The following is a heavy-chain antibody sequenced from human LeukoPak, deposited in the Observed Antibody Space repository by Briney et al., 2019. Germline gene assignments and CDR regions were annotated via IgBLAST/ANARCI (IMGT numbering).Heavy chain of an antibody. Sequence: SETLSLTCTVSGGSISSYYWSWIRQPPGKGLEWIGYIYTSGSTNYNPSLKSRVTISVDTSKNQFSLKLSSVTAADTAVYYCARHMGIFGDPSDYWGQGTLVTVSS. J-gene: IGHJ4*02. V-gene: IGHV4-4*09. CDR3: ARHMGIFGDPSDY. D-gene: IGHD3-3*01. CDR2: IYTSGST. CDR1: GGSISSYY.